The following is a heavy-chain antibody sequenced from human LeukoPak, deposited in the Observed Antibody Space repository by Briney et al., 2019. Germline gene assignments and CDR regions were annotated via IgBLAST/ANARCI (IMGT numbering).Heavy chain of an antibody. CDR1: GYTFTGYF. CDR2: INGNSGGT. Sequence: ASVKVSCKASGYTFTGYFIHWVRQAPGQGLEWMGWINGNSGGTDYVQKFQGRVTMTRDTSISTAYMEVTTMTYDDTAVYYCARAMVESTSTPRIDYWGQGTLITVSS. J-gene: IGHJ4*02. V-gene: IGHV1-2*02. CDR3: ARAMVESTSTPRIDY. D-gene: IGHD2-8*01.